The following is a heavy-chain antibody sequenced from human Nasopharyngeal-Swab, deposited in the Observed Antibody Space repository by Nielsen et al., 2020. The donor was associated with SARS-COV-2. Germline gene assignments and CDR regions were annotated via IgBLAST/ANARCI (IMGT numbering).Heavy chain of an antibody. D-gene: IGHD6-19*01. CDR1: GFTFSSYA. CDR3: AKDKQWLVTLDY. V-gene: IGHV3-23*01. Sequence: GESLKISCAASGFTFSSYAMSWVRQAPGKGLEWVSAISGSGGSTYYAHSVKGRFTISRDNSKNTLYLQMNSLRAEDTAVYYCAKDKQWLVTLDYWGQGTLVTVSS. J-gene: IGHJ4*02. CDR2: ISGSGGST.